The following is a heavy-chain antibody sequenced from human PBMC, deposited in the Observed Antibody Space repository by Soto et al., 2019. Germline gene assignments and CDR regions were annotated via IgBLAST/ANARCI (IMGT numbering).Heavy chain of an antibody. CDR2: ISASGYSA. CDR1: GLPFSNYA. D-gene: IGHD3-16*01. Sequence: GGSLRLSCAASGLPFSNYAMAWVRRAPGKGLEWVSIISASGYSAYYGGAVKGRFTTSRDNSRSTLYLQMIGLRAEDTAVYYCAKGDLLWDPFDPWGQGTLVTVSS. V-gene: IGHV3-23*01. CDR3: AKGDLLWDPFDP. J-gene: IGHJ5*02.